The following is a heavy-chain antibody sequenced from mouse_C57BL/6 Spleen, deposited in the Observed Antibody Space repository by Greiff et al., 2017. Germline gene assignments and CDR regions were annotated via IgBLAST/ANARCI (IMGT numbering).Heavy chain of an antibody. J-gene: IGHJ2*01. V-gene: IGHV5-6*01. Sequence: EVKLVESGGDLVKPGGSLKLSCAASGFTFSSYGMSWVRQTPDKRLEWVATISSGGSYTYYPDSVKGRFTISRDNAKNTLYLQMSSLKSEDTAMYYCARAGITTVVAFDYWGQGTTLTVSS. CDR2: ISSGGSYT. CDR3: ARAGITTVVAFDY. D-gene: IGHD1-1*01. CDR1: GFTFSSYG.